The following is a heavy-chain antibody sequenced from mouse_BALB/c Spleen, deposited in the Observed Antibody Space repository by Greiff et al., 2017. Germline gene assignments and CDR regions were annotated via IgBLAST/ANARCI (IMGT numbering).Heavy chain of an antibody. J-gene: IGHJ4*01. V-gene: IGHV5-6-4*01. CDR3: TRDYYGSSDYAMDY. CDR1: GFTFSSYT. CDR2: ISSGGSYT. D-gene: IGHD1-1*01. Sequence: EVKLVESGGGLVKPGGSLKLSCAASGFTFSSYTMSWVRQTPEKRLEWVATISSGGSYTYYPDSVKGRFTISRDNAKNTLYLQMSSLKSEDTAMYYCTRDYYGSSDYAMDYWGQGTSVTVSS.